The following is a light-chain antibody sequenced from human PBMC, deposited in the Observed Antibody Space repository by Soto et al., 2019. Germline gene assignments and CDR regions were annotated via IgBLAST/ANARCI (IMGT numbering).Light chain of an antibody. Sequence: QMTQSPSSLSASVGGRFTITCHASQDISNYLNWYQQKPGKAPKLLIYDASNLETGVPSRFSGSGSGTDFTFTISSLQPEDIATYYCQQYDNSPLTFGGGTKVDIK. CDR1: QDISNY. CDR3: QQYDNSPLT. J-gene: IGKJ4*01. CDR2: DAS. V-gene: IGKV1-33*01.